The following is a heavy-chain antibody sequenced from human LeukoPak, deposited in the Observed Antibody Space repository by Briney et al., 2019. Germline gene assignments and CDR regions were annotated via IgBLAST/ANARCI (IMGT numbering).Heavy chain of an antibody. CDR3: ARDKYYYDSSGRIDY. J-gene: IGHJ4*02. CDR2: ISAYNGNT. Sequence: GASVKVSCKASGYTFTSYGISWVRQAPGQGLEWMGWISAYNGNTNYAQKLQGRVTMTTDTSTSTAYMELRSLRSDDTAVYYCARDKYYYDSSGRIDYWGQGTLVTVSS. CDR1: GYTFTSYG. V-gene: IGHV1-18*01. D-gene: IGHD3-22*01.